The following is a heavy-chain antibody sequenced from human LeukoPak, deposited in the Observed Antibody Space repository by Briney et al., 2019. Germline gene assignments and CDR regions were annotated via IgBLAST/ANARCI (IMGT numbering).Heavy chain of an antibody. V-gene: IGHV3-21*01. J-gene: IGHJ4*02. CDR3: ASRMGATGY. D-gene: IGHD1-26*01. CDR2: ISSSSSYI. Sequence: GGSLRLSCAASGFTFSSYAMNWVRQAPGKGLEWVSSISSSSSYIYYADSVKGRFTISRDNAKNSLYLQMNSLRAEDTAVYYCASRMGATGYWGQGTLVTVSS. CDR1: GFTFSSYA.